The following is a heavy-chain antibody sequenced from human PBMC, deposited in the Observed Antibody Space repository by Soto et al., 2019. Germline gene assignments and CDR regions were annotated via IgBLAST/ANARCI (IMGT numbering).Heavy chain of an antibody. V-gene: IGHV3-33*01. Sequence: QVHLVESGGGVVQPGRSLRLSCTPSGFTFSAYGMHWVRQAPGKGLEWVAVIPNDASYKHEADSVKGRFTISRDNSKNTLYLQMDSLRVEDTALYYCVRDDIGDPNGFDIWGQGTMVTVSS. D-gene: IGHD2-15*01. J-gene: IGHJ3*02. CDR2: IPNDASYK. CDR3: VRDDIGDPNGFDI. CDR1: GFTFSAYG.